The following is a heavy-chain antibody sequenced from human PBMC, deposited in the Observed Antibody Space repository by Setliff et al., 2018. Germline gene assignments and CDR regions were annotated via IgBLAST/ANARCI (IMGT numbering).Heavy chain of an antibody. Sequence: ASVKVSCKASGDTSTTYAIHWVRQAPGQGLEWMGWINAGNGNIRYSQNFQGRVTITRDTSASTAYMELTSLRSDDTAVFYCARQTQNYNFWSGQYPYHYDSWGQGTLVTVSS. D-gene: IGHD3-3*01. CDR3: ARQTQNYNFWSGQYPYHYDS. J-gene: IGHJ4*02. CDR2: INAGNGNI. CDR1: GDTSTTYA. V-gene: IGHV1-3*01.